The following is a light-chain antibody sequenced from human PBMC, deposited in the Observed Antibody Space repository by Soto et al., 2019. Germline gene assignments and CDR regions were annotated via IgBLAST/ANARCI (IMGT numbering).Light chain of an antibody. V-gene: IGKV1-33*01. J-gene: IGKJ4*01. CDR3: QQYDNLPLT. Sequence: DIQMTQSPSSLSASLVDRVTITCQASQDISNYLNWYQQKPGKAPKLLIYDASNLETGVPSRFSGSGSGTDFTFTISSLQPEDIATYYCQQYDNLPLTFGGGTKVDI. CDR2: DAS. CDR1: QDISNY.